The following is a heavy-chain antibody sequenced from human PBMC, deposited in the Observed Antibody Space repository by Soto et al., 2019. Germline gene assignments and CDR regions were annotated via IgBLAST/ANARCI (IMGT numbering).Heavy chain of an antibody. J-gene: IGHJ4*01. Sequence: EVQLVESGGGLVQPGGSLRLSCAASGFTFSSYSMNWVRQAPGKGLEWVSYISNSRSTIYYADSVKGRFTISRDNARNSLYLQMNSLRAEDTAVYYCARGITTSLSRAGDYWGHGTLVTVSS. V-gene: IGHV3-48*01. CDR1: GFTFSSYS. CDR3: ARGITTSLSRAGDY. CDR2: ISNSRSTI. D-gene: IGHD3-16*01.